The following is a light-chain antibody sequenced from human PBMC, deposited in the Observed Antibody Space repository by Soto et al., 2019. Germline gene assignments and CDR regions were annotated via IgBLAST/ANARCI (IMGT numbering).Light chain of an antibody. CDR3: QQCNPPFT. V-gene: IGKV1-5*01. CDR1: QNIGSR. J-gene: IGKJ4*01. CDR2: DAS. Sequence: DIQMTPSPSTLSASVGDRVAITCRARQNIGSRLAWYQQKPDEAPKLLIYDASSLESGVPLRFGGSGAGTDFTLIISSLQPDDFATYYCQQCNPPFTFGGGTKVEIK.